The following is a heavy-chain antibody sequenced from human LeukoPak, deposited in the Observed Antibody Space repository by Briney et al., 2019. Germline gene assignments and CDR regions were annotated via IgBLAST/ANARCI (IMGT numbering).Heavy chain of an antibody. CDR3: ARDSPIRIAAAGSPYDY. Sequence: ASVKVSCMASGYRFTDYYIHWVRQAPGQGLEWMGWINPNSGGTDYAQKFQGRVTMTRDTSMSTAYMELRSLRSDDTAVYYCARDSPIRIAAAGSPYDYWGQGTLVTVSS. D-gene: IGHD6-13*01. J-gene: IGHJ4*02. V-gene: IGHV1-2*02. CDR2: INPNSGGT. CDR1: GYRFTDYY.